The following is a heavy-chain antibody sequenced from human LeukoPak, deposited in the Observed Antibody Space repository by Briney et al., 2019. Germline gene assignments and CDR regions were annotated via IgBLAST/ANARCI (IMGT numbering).Heavy chain of an antibody. CDR3: AKNVVVKRYIDF. D-gene: IGHD2-15*01. J-gene: IGHJ4*02. CDR2: ISGGGRTT. Sequence: GGSLRLSCAASGFTFSNHAMSWVRQAPGKGLQWVAVISGGGRTTEYADFVKGRFTISRDNSKNTLSLQMNSLTVEDTAIYFCAKNVVVKRYIDFWGQGALVTVSS. V-gene: IGHV3-23*01. CDR1: GFTFSNHA.